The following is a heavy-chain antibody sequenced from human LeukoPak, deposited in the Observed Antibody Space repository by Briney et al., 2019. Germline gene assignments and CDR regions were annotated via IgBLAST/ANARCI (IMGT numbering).Heavy chain of an antibody. D-gene: IGHD3-10*01. CDR1: GFTLSDYY. CDR3: ARDRGWGGETFDI. CDR2: ISSIWSTI. Sequence: GGSLRLPRAASGFTLSDYYLSWIREAPAKGLEWVSYISSIWSTIHYADAVRGSFTISRDNATNSRYLQMNSLRAEDTAVYYCARDRGWGGETFDIWGQGTMVTVSS. V-gene: IGHV3-11*04. J-gene: IGHJ3*02.